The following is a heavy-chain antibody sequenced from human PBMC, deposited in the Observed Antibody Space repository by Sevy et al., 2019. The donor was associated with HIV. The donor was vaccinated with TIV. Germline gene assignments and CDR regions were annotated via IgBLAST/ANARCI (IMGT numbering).Heavy chain of an antibody. CDR1: GFMFSTYG. V-gene: IGHV3-33*01. CDR3: ARERGPYDAFDI. J-gene: IGHJ3*02. Sequence: GGSLRLSCAASGFMFSTYGMHWVRQAPGKGLEWVAVIWSDGNHKFCADSVRGRFTFTRDNSKNTLSLQMDSLRAEDTAVYYCARERGPYDAFDIWGQGTMVTVSS. CDR2: IWSDGNHK. D-gene: IGHD3-10*01.